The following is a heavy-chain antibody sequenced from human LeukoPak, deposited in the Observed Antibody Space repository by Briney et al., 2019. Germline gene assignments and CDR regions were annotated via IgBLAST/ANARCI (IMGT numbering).Heavy chain of an antibody. CDR2: IYYSGST. J-gene: IGHJ1*01. Sequence: SETLSLTCTVSGGSISSYYWSWIRQPPGKGLEWIGYIYYSGSTNYNPSLKSRVTISVDTSKNQFSLKLSSVTAADTAVYYCARHQSSGWYEGGGSFQHWGQGTLVTVAS. D-gene: IGHD6-19*01. CDR1: GGSISSYY. CDR3: ARHQSSGWYEGGGSFQH. V-gene: IGHV4-59*01.